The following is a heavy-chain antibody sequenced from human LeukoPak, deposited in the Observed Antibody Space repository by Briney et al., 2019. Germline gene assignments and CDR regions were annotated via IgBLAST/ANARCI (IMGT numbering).Heavy chain of an antibody. J-gene: IGHJ4*02. CDR1: GFTFSSYA. CDR2: ITSSGAAT. Sequence: GGSLRPSCAASGFTFSSYAMSWVRQAPGKGLEWVSSITSSGAATYYADSVKGRFTISRDNSDNTLYLQMNSLGAEDAAVYYCAKDRPNYYGSNGHYYKLNGDCWGQGTLVTVSS. CDR3: AKDRPNYYGSNGHYYKLNGDC. V-gene: IGHV3-23*01. D-gene: IGHD3-22*01.